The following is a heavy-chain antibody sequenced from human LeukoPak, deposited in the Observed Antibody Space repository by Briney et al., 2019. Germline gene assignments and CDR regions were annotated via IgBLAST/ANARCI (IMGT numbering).Heavy chain of an antibody. CDR2: ISGNSDKT. CDR3: AKTASSSGE. V-gene: IGHV3-23*01. D-gene: IGHD6-6*01. CDR1: GFTFSTTG. Sequence: PGGSLRLSCAASGFTFSTTGMSWVRQAPGKGLEWVSGISGNSDKTYYTDSVKGRFSVFRDNSRNTIYLQMNNVRVEDTALYYCAKTASSSGEWGQGTLVTVSS. J-gene: IGHJ4*02.